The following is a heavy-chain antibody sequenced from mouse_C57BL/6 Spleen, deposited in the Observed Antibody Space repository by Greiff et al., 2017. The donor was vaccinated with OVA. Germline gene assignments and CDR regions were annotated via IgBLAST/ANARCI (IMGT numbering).Heavy chain of an antibody. V-gene: IGHV2-2*01. CDR2: IWSGGST. CDR1: GFSLTSYG. J-gene: IGHJ4*01. CDR3: SRSLSLYYGNYYAMDY. D-gene: IGHD2-1*01. Sequence: VMLVESGPGLVQPSQSLSITCTVSGFSLTSYGVHWVRQSPGKGLEWLGVIWSGGSTDYNAAFISRLSISKDNSKSQVFFKMNSLQADDTAIYYCSRSLSLYYGNYYAMDYWGQGTSVTVSS.